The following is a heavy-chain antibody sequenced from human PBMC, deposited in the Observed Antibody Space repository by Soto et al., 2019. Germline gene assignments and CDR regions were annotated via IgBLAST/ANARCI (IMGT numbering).Heavy chain of an antibody. D-gene: IGHD2-15*01. CDR2: ISACNGNT. CDR1: GYTFTSYG. Sequence: KVSCKASGYTFTSYGISWVRRAPGHGLEWMGWISACNGNTNYAQKLQGRVTMTTDTSTSTAYMELRSLRSDDTAVYYCARVSRYCSGGSCYGMDVWGQGTTVTVSS. CDR3: ARVSRYCSGGSCYGMDV. J-gene: IGHJ6*02. V-gene: IGHV1-18*01.